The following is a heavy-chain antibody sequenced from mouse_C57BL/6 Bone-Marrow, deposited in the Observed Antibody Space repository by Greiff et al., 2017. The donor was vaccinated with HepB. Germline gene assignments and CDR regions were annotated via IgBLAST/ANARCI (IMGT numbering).Heavy chain of an antibody. Sequence: DVHLVESGGGLVQSGRSLRLSCATSGFTFSDFYMEWVRQAPGKGLEWIAASRNKANDYTTEYSASVKGRFIVSRDTSQSILYLQMNALRAEDTAIYYCARDALYYGSGRWYVDVWGTGTAVTVAS. V-gene: IGHV7-1*01. CDR1: GFTFSDFY. D-gene: IGHD1-1*01. J-gene: IGHJ1*03. CDR3: ARDALYYGSGRWYVDV. CDR2: SRNKANDYTT.